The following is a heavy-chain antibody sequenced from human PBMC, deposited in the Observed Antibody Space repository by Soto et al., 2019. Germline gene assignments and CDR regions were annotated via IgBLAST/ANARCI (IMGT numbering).Heavy chain of an antibody. CDR2: ISYDGSNK. V-gene: IGHV3-30-3*01. CDR1: GFTFSSYA. CDR3: ARERGQIPDAFDI. J-gene: IGHJ3*02. D-gene: IGHD5-12*01. Sequence: QVQLVESGGGVVQPGRSLRLSCAASGFTFSSYAMHWVRQAPGKGLEWVAVISYDGSNKYYADSVKGRFTISRDNSKNTLYLQMNSLRAEDTAVYYCARERGQIPDAFDIWGQGTMVTVSS.